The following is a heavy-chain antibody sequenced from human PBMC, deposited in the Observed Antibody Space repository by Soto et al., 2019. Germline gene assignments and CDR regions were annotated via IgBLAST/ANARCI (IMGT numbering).Heavy chain of an antibody. CDR2: FDPEDGET. D-gene: IGHD6-19*01. CDR1: GYTLTELS. V-gene: IGHV1-24*01. J-gene: IGHJ3*02. Sequence: ASVKVSCKVSGYTLTELSMHWVRQAPGKGLEWMGGFDPEDGETSYAQKFQGRVTMTEDTSTDTAYMELSSLRSEDTAVYSCAKVWPWLGLGGSFDIWGQGTLVTVSS. CDR3: AKVWPWLGLGGSFDI.